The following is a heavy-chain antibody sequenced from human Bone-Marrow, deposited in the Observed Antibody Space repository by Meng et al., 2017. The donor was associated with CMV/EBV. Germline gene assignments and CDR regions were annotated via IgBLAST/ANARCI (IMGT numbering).Heavy chain of an antibody. CDR2: IIPIFGTA. Sequence: SVKVSCKASGGTFSSYAISWVRQAPGQGLEWMGGIIPIFGTANYAQKFQGRVTITTDESTSTAYMELSSLRSEDTAVYYCARGNLDDDFWSGYLDYWGQGTRVTGSS. J-gene: IGHJ4*02. V-gene: IGHV1-69*05. D-gene: IGHD3-3*01. CDR3: ARGNLDDDFWSGYLDY. CDR1: GGTFSSYA.